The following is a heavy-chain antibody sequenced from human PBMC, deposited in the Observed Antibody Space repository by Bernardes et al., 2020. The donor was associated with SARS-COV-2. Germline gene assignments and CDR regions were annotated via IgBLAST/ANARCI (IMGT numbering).Heavy chain of an antibody. Sequence: SEPLSLTCAVSGGFISSSNWWSCVRQPQGKGLEWNGEIYHSGSTNYNPSLKSRVTISVDKSKNQFSLKLSSVTAADTAVYYCARDPYSSGWYDYWGQGTLVTVSS. D-gene: IGHD6-19*01. CDR2: IYHSGST. CDR1: GGFISSSNW. J-gene: IGHJ4*02. V-gene: IGHV4-4*02. CDR3: ARDPYSSGWYDY.